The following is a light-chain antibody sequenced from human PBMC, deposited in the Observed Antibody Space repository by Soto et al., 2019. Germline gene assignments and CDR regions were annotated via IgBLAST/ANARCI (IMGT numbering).Light chain of an antibody. CDR3: QQYNSPWT. J-gene: IGKJ1*01. Sequence: DIQMTQSPSTLSASVGDRVTITCRASQSISSWLAWYQQKPGKAPKLLIYDASSFESGVPSRFSGSGSGTEFTLTISRLQPDDLATYYCQQYNSPWTFGQGTKVEIK. CDR2: DAS. V-gene: IGKV1-5*01. CDR1: QSISSW.